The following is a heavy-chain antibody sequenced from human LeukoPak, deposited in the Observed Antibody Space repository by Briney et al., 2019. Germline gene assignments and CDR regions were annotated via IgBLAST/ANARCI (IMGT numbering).Heavy chain of an antibody. D-gene: IGHD2-8*01. Sequence: SGPALVKPTQTLTLTCTFSGFSLSTSGISVSWIRQPPGKALEWLARIDWDDGKFYRTSLKTRLTISKDTSKNQVVLTMTNMDPVDTATYYCARLLSYCTDGSCHSVGFDYWGQGTLVTVSS. CDR2: IDWDDGK. J-gene: IGHJ4*02. CDR1: GFSLSTSGIS. CDR3: ARLLSYCTDGSCHSVGFDY. V-gene: IGHV2-70*17.